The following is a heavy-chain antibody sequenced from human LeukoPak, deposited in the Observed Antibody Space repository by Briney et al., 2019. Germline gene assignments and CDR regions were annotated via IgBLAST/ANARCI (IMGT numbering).Heavy chain of an antibody. D-gene: IGHD6-19*01. Sequence: SETLSLTCTVSGGSISSYYWSWIRQPPGKGLEWIGYIYYSGSTNYNPSLKSRVTISVGTSKNQFSLKLSSVTAADTAVYYCARHLAVADPFDYWGQGTLVTVSS. CDR3: ARHLAVADPFDY. CDR2: IYYSGST. J-gene: IGHJ4*02. V-gene: IGHV4-59*08. CDR1: GGSISSYY.